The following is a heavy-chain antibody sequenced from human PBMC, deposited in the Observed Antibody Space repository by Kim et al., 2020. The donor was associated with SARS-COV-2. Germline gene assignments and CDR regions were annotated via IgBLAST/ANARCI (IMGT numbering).Heavy chain of an antibody. CDR2: INSDGSST. CDR1: GFTFSSYW. J-gene: IGHJ4*02. V-gene: IGHV3-74*01. Sequence: GGSLRLSCAASGFTFSSYWMHWVRQAPGKGLVWVSRINSDGSSTSYADSVKGRFTISRDNAKNTLYLQMNSLRAEDTAVYYCARDSSGWYVRSSMGNDFDYWGQGTLVTVSS. D-gene: IGHD6-19*01. CDR3: ARDSSGWYVRSSMGNDFDY.